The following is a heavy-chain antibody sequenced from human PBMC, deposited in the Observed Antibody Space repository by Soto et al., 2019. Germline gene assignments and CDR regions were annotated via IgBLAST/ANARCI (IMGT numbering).Heavy chain of an antibody. Sequence: ASVKVSCKASGYTFTSYAMHWVRQAPGQRLEWMGWINAGNGDTKYSQKFQGRVTITRDTSASTAYMELSSLRSEDTAVYYCVTRDDSSSRHYYYYYVMDVCGQGTTVTVSS. CDR3: VTRDDSSSRHYYYYYVMDV. V-gene: IGHV1-3*01. J-gene: IGHJ6*02. CDR2: INAGNGDT. CDR1: GYTFTSYA. D-gene: IGHD6-13*01.